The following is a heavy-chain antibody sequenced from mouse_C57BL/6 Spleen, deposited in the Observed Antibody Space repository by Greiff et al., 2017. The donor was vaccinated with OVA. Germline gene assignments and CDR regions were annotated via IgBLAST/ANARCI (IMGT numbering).Heavy chain of an antibody. CDR2: IYPGSGST. V-gene: IGHV1-55*01. J-gene: IGHJ4*01. CDR1: GYTFTSYW. Sequence: QVQLQQPGAELVKPGASVKMSCKASGYTFTSYWITWVKQRPGQGLEWIGDIYPGSGSTNYNEKFKSKATLTVDTSSSTAYMQLSSLTYEDSAVYYCARSPYNYVRAYYAMDYWGQGTSVTVSS. D-gene: IGHD2-12*01. CDR3: ARSPYNYVRAYYAMDY.